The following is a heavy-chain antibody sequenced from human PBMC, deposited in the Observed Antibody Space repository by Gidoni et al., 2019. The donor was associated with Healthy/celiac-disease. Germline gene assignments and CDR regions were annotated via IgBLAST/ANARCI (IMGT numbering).Heavy chain of an antibody. CDR1: GCTVADYA. D-gene: IGHD2-15*01. Sequence: EVEPVESGGGLVQTGRSLRLTCAASGCTVADYAMHQVRTAPGNGLAWVSCISWNIGRIGYADSVNGLFTISRDTAKNSLSLQINRLRAEDTALYYCAKASGDAGYCSGGSCQLTKNAAFDIWGQGTIVTVSS. CDR2: ISWNIGRI. J-gene: IGHJ3*02. V-gene: IGHV3-9*01. CDR3: AKASGDAGYCSGGSCQLTKNAAFDI.